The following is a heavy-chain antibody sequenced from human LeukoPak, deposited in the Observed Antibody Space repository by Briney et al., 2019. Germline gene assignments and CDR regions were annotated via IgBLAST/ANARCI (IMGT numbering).Heavy chain of an antibody. CDR3: ARDTWGGSSMDV. D-gene: IGHD3-16*01. Sequence: PGGSLRLSCAASGFIVSSNYMSWVRQAPGKGLEWVSVIYSAGSTYYADSVKGRFTISRDNSKNTLYLQMNSLRAEDTAVYYCARDTWGGSSMDVWGKGTTVIVSS. V-gene: IGHV3-66*01. CDR1: GFIVSSNY. J-gene: IGHJ6*03. CDR2: IYSAGST.